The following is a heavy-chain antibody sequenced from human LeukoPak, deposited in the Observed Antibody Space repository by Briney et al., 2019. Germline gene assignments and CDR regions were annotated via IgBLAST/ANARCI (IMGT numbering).Heavy chain of an antibody. J-gene: IGHJ4*02. Sequence: GGSLRLSCAASGFTFSSYGTHWVRQAPGKGLEWVAFIRYDGSNKYYADSVKGRFTISRDNSKNTLYLQMNSLRAEDTAVYYCAKGTYSSGWYVRYWGQGTLVTVSS. V-gene: IGHV3-30*02. CDR2: IRYDGSNK. CDR1: GFTFSSYG. D-gene: IGHD6-19*01. CDR3: AKGTYSSGWYVRY.